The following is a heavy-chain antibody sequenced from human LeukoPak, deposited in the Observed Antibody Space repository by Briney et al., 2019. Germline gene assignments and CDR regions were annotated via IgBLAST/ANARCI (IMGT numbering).Heavy chain of an antibody. J-gene: IGHJ3*02. CDR2: ISNDSVDK. Sequence: GGSLRLSCVGSGFRFSDYYMSWIRQAPGKGLEWVSYISNDSVDKYYVDSVRGRFTISRDNAKKSMYLQMSGLRGEDTAVYYCARGDWVSGAVRAFDIWGQGTMVTVSS. D-gene: IGHD3-3*01. CDR1: GFRFSDYY. CDR3: ARGDWVSGAVRAFDI. V-gene: IGHV3-11*04.